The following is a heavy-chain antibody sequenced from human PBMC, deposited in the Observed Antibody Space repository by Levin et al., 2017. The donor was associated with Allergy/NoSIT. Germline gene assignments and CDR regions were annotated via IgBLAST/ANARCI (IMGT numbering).Heavy chain of an antibody. V-gene: IGHV3-30*18. CDR3: AKDLRSLYDSSGYYYDAFDI. CDR2: ISYDGSNK. Sequence: GGSLRLSCAASGFTFSSYGMHWVRQAPGKGLEWVAVISYDGSNKYYADSVKGRFTISRDNSKNTLYLQMNSLRAEDTAVYYCAKDLRSLYDSSGYYYDAFDIWGQGTMVTVSS. D-gene: IGHD3-22*01. J-gene: IGHJ3*02. CDR1: GFTFSSYG.